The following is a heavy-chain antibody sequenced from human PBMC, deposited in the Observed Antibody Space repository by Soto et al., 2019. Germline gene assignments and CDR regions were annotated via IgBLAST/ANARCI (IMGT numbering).Heavy chain of an antibody. J-gene: IGHJ5*02. CDR3: AREIPVSRSNWFDP. V-gene: IGHV1-2*04. CDR2: INPNSGGT. D-gene: IGHD3-10*01. CDR1: GYTFTGYY. Sequence: GASVKVSCKASGYTFTGYYMHWVRQAPGQGLEWMGWINPNSGGTNYAQKFQGWVTMTRDTSISTAYMELSRLRSDDTAVYYCAREIPVSRSNWFDPWGQGTLVTVSS.